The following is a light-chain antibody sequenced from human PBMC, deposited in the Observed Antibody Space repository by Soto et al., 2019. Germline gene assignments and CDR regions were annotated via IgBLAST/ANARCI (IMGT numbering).Light chain of an antibody. V-gene: IGKV1-9*01. J-gene: IGKJ4*01. CDR1: QGISTY. Sequence: IQLTQSPSSLSASVGDRVTITCRASQGISTYLALYQQKPGEAPKLLIYAASTLYGGVPSRFSGSGSGTDFALTITSLQAEDFATYYCQQLRMYPSTFGGGTKVDI. CDR3: QQLRMYPST. CDR2: AAS.